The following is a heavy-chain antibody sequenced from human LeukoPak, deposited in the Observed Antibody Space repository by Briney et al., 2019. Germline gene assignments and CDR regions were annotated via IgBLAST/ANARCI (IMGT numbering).Heavy chain of an antibody. V-gene: IGHV3-23*01. CDR1: TFTFSSSS. Sequence: GGSLRLSCAASTFTFSSSSMSWVRQAPGKGLEWVSAISGGGGSTYYADSVKGRFTISRDNSKNTLYLQMNSLRAEDTAVYYCAACSTSCFPSRRFYYGMDVWGQGTTVTVSS. J-gene: IGHJ6*02. CDR2: ISGGGGST. CDR3: AACSTSCFPSRRFYYGMDV. D-gene: IGHD2-2*01.